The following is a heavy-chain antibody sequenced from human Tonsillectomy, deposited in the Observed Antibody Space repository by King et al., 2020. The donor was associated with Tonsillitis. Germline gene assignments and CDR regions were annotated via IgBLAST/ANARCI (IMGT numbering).Heavy chain of an antibody. Sequence: QLVQSGAEVKKPGESLKITCKGSGYTFSSYWIGWVRQMPGKGLEWMGIIYPGDSDTRYSPSFQGQVTISADKSISTAYLEWSTLKASDTAMYFCARHDGASAPDNYWGQGTLVTVSS. V-gene: IGHV5-51*01. CDR2: IYPGDSDT. D-gene: IGHD1-26*01. CDR3: ARHDGASAPDNY. CDR1: GYTFSSYW. J-gene: IGHJ4*02.